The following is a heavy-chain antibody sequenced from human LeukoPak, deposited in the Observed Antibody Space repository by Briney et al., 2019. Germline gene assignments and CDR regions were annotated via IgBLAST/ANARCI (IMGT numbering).Heavy chain of an antibody. CDR3: ARDREPHDFWSGYHAY. Sequence: GGSLRLSCAASGFTFSSYGMSWVRQAPGKGLEWVSYITTSSSTIYYADSVKGRFTISRDNAKNSLYLQMNSLRAEDTAVYYCARDREPHDFWSGYHAYWGQGTLVTVSS. CDR1: GFTFSSYG. CDR2: ITTSSSTI. D-gene: IGHD3-3*01. V-gene: IGHV3-48*01. J-gene: IGHJ4*02.